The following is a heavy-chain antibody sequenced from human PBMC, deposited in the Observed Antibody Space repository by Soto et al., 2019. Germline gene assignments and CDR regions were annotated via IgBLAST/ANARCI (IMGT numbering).Heavy chain of an antibody. CDR2: ISPTSTYI. CDR1: GFTFSTYS. CDR3: ARVAAATESSYGSGSYDS. J-gene: IGHJ4*02. Sequence: GGSLRLSCAVSGFTFSTYSMNWVRQAPGKGLEWVSSISPTSTYIYYADSVKGRFTISRDNAENSLYLQMNSLRAEDSAVYYCARVAAATESSYGSGSYDSWGQGTVVTVSS. V-gene: IGHV3-21*01. D-gene: IGHD3-10*01.